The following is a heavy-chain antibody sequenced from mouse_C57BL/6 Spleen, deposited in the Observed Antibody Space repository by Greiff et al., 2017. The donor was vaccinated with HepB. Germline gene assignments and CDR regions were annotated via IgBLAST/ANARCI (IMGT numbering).Heavy chain of an antibody. CDR1: GYTFTDYY. Sequence: VKLMESGAELVRPGASVKLSCKASGYTFTDYYINWVKQRPGQGLEWIARIYPGSGNTYYNEKFKGKATLTAEKSSSTAYMQLSSLTSEDSAVYFCARGYYYGSMGDYFDYWGQGTTLTVSS. CDR2: IYPGSGNT. D-gene: IGHD1-1*01. J-gene: IGHJ2*01. CDR3: ARGYYYGSMGDYFDY. V-gene: IGHV1-76*01.